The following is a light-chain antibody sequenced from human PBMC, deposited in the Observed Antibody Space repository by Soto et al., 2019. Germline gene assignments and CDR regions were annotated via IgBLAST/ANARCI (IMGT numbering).Light chain of an antibody. V-gene: IGKV3-20*01. Sequence: EIVLTQSPGTLSLSPGERATLSCRASQSVSSSYLAWYQQKPGQAPRLLIYDASSRATGIPDRFSGSGSGTNFTLTSSGLEPEDLSVYYWQQYGSSRTFGQGTKVDIK. CDR3: QQYGSSRT. CDR2: DAS. CDR1: QSVSSSY. J-gene: IGKJ1*01.